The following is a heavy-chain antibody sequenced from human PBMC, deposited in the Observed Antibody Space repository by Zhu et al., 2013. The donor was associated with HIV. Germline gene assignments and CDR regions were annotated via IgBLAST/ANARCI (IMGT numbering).Heavy chain of an antibody. J-gene: IGHJ6*02. D-gene: IGHD3-3*01. V-gene: IGHV1-69*01. CDR3: ARSARSITIFGVVTKYGMDV. CDR2: IIPIFGTA. CDR1: GGTFSSYA. Sequence: QVQLVQSGAEVKKPGSSVKVSCKASGGTFSSYAISWVRQAPGQGLEWMGGIIPIFGTANYAQKFQGRVTITADESTSTAYMELSSLRSEDTAVYYCARSARSITIFGVVTKYGMDVWGRRDRRSPSP.